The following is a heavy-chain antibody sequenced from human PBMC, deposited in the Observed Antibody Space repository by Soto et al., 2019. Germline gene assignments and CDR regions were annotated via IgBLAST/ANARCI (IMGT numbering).Heavy chain of an antibody. D-gene: IGHD2-15*01. Sequence: GGSLRLSCAASGFTFSSYAMSWVRQAPGKGLEWVSAISGSGGSTYYADSVKGRFTISRDNSKNTLYLQMNSLRAEDTAVYYCATLGYCSGGSCYLDYFDYWGQGTLVTVSS. CDR1: GFTFSSYA. CDR2: ISGSGGST. J-gene: IGHJ4*02. V-gene: IGHV3-23*01. CDR3: ATLGYCSGGSCYLDYFDY.